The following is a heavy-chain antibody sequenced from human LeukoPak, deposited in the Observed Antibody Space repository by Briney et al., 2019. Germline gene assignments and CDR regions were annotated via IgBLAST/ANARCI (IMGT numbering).Heavy chain of an antibody. CDR2: IYWDDDR. CDR3: AHRKDYKDSSVFDN. D-gene: IGHD3-22*01. Sequence: SGPTLVNPTPTLTLTCTFSGFSRNTRGVGVGWIRQPPGRALEWLALIYWDDDRRYSPSLKSRLTITKDTSKNQVVLTITNMDPVDTATYFCAHRKDYKDSSVFDNWGQGTLVTVSS. V-gene: IGHV2-5*02. J-gene: IGHJ4*02. CDR1: GFSRNTRGVG.